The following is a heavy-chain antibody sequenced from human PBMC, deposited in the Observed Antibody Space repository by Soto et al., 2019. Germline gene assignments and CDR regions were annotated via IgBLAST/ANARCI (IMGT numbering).Heavy chain of an antibody. CDR3: ARDLAAGTFDY. Sequence: QVQLLQSGAEVKKPGASVKVSCKAPGYTFTSYGISWVRQAPGQGLEWMGWISAYNGNTNYAQKRQGRVTMNTDTSTSTAYMELRSLRYDDTAVYYCARDLAAGTFDYWGQGTLVTVSS. D-gene: IGHD6-13*01. CDR1: GYTFTSYG. V-gene: IGHV1-18*01. J-gene: IGHJ4*02. CDR2: ISAYNGNT.